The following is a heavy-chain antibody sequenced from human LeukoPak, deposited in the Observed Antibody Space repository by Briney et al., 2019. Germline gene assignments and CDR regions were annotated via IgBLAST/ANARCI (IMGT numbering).Heavy chain of an antibody. CDR3: TTDAPAHWSGYSTWYFDY. J-gene: IGHJ4*02. Sequence: GGSLRLSCAASGFTFSNAWMSWVRQAPGKGLEWVGRIKSKTDGGTTDYAAPVKGRFTISRDDSKNTLYLQMNSLKTEDTAVYYCTTDAPAHWSGYSTWYFDYWGQGTLVTVSS. V-gene: IGHV3-15*01. D-gene: IGHD3-3*01. CDR2: IKSKTDGGTT. CDR1: GFTFSNAW.